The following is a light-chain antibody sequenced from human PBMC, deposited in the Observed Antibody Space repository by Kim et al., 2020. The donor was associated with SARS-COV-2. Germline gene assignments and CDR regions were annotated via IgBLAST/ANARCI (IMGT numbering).Light chain of an antibody. CDR3: NSWDSSGNHVV. CDR2: GKN. Sequence: SSELTQDPAVSVALGQTVRITCQGNCLRTYYASWYQQKPGQAPVRVLYGKNNRPSGIPDRFSGSSSGNTASLTITGAQAEDEADYYCNSWDSSGNHVVFGGGTKVTVL. V-gene: IGLV3-19*02. J-gene: IGLJ3*02. CDR1: CLRTYY.